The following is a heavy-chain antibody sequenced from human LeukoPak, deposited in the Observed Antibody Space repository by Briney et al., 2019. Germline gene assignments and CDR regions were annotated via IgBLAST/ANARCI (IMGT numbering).Heavy chain of an antibody. J-gene: IGHJ5*02. CDR2: MNPNSGNT. Sequence: ASVKVSCEASGYTFTCFDINWVRQASGQGLEWMGGMNPNSGNTDYAQKFQGRVTMTRNTSKSTAYMELSSLRSEDTAVYYCALLFRGRIAVAGNHWGQGTLVTVSS. D-gene: IGHD6-19*01. CDR3: ALLFRGRIAVAGNH. V-gene: IGHV1-8*01. CDR1: GYTFTCFD.